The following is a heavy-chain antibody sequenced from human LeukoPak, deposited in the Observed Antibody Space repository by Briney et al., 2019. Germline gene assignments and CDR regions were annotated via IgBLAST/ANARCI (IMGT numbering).Heavy chain of an antibody. CDR1: GGSISSGGYY. V-gene: IGHV4-31*03. J-gene: IGHJ5*02. Sequence: SETLSLTCTVSGGSISSGGYYWSWIRQHPGKGLEWIGYIYYSGSTYYNPSLKSRVTISVDTSKNQFSLKLSSVTAADTAAYYCAQKSYTNFGFDPWGQGTLVTVSS. CDR2: IYYSGST. D-gene: IGHD3-10*01. CDR3: AQKSYTNFGFDP.